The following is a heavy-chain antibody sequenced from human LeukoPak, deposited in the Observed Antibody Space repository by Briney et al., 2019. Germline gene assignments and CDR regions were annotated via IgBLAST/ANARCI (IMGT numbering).Heavy chain of an antibody. V-gene: IGHV4-59*01. D-gene: IGHD2-15*01. J-gene: IGHJ4*02. CDR1: GGSISSYY. Sequence: SETLSLTCTVSGGSISSYYWSWIRQPPGKGLEWIGYIYYSGSTNYNPSLKSRVTISVDTSKNQFSLKLSSVTAADTAAYYCARESCSGGSCPIDYWGQGTLVTVSS. CDR2: IYYSGST. CDR3: ARESCSGGSCPIDY.